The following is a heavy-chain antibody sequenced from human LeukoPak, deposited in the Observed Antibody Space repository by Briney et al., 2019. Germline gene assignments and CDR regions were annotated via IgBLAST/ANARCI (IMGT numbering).Heavy chain of an antibody. CDR3: ARVPGDDYSNPHFDS. V-gene: IGHV1-8*03. D-gene: IGHD4-11*01. Sequence: GASVRVSCTASGYTFTSYDINWVRQAPGQGLEWMGWMNPNSGNTVYAQKFQGRVTITRNTSISTAYMELSSLRSEDTAVYYCARVPGDDYSNPHFDSWGQGTPVTVSS. CDR2: MNPNSGNT. CDR1: GYTFTSYD. J-gene: IGHJ4*02.